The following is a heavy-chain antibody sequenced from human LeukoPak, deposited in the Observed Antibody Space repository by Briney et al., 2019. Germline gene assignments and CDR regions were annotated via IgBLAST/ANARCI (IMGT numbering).Heavy chain of an antibody. Sequence: GASVKVSCKTTGHNLSVYHVHWVRQAPGQGLEWMGWFNGNGGGTKYAQKFQGRVTMTRDTSIDTDYMELTSLISDDTAVYHCARDPLDGNFYFDYWGQGTLVTVAS. CDR1: GHNLSVYH. V-gene: IGHV1-2*02. D-gene: IGHD5-24*01. J-gene: IGHJ4*02. CDR3: ARDPLDGNFYFDY. CDR2: FNGNGGGT.